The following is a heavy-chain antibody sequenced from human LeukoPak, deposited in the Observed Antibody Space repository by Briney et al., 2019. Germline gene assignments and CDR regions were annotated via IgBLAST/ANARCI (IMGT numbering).Heavy chain of an antibody. CDR2: VYDGGRT. J-gene: IGHJ3*02. CDR1: GDSIGTYF. CDR3: ARDFVETGVVGFDM. Sequence: SETLSLTCTVSGDSIGTYFWNWIRQSAGEGLEWIGHVYDGGRTNYNPSLKGRVTISVDTSRNLFSLRLSSVTAAGTAIYYCARDFVETGVVGFDMWGQGTMVTVSS. D-gene: IGHD2-8*02. V-gene: IGHV4-4*07.